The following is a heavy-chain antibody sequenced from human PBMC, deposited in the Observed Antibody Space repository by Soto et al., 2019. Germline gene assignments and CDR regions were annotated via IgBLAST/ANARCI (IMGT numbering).Heavy chain of an antibody. CDR1: GGSISSYY. Sequence: SETLSLTCTVSGGSISSYYWSWIRQPPGKGLEWIGYIYYSGSTNYNPSLKSQVTISVDTSKNQFSLKVSSVTAADTAVYYCARLLKTGGNYFDYWGQGTLVTVSS. V-gene: IGHV4-59*08. CDR3: ARLLKTGGNYFDY. D-gene: IGHD7-27*01. CDR2: IYYSGST. J-gene: IGHJ4*02.